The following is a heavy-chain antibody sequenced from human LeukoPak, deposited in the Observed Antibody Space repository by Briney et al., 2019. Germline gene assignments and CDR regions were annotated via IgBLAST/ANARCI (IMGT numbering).Heavy chain of an antibody. D-gene: IGHD2-15*01. Sequence: ASVKVSCKASGYTFTSYGISWVRQAPGQGLEWMGWISAYNGNTNYAQKLQGRVTMTTDTSTSTAYMELRSLRSGDTAVYYCASWWYRGAKYPPLTYYWGQGTLVTVSS. CDR1: GYTFTSYG. V-gene: IGHV1-18*01. CDR2: ISAYNGNT. CDR3: ASWWYRGAKYPPLTYY. J-gene: IGHJ4*02.